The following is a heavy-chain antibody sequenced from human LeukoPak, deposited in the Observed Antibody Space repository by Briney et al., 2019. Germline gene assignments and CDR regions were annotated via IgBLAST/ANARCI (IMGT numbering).Heavy chain of an antibody. Sequence: GASVKVSCKASGYTFTSYDINWVRQAPGHGLEWMGWINTNTGNPTYAQGFTGRFVFSLDTSVSTAYLQISSLEAEDTAVYYCASFFCINGVCYYLDYWGQGTLVTVSS. J-gene: IGHJ4*02. CDR2: INTNTGNP. CDR3: ASFFCINGVCYYLDY. CDR1: GYTFTSYD. D-gene: IGHD2-8*01. V-gene: IGHV7-4-1*02.